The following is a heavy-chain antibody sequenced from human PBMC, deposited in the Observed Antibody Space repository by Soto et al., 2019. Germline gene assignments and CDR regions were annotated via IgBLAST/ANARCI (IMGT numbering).Heavy chain of an antibody. D-gene: IGHD3-10*01. CDR2: ISAYNGNT. Sequence: ASVKVSCKASGYTFTSYGISWVRQAPGQGLEWMGWISAYNGNTNYAQKLQGRVTMTTDKSSSTAYMELSSLRSEDTAVYYCARTHDYYGSGSYWDFWGQGTLVTVSS. CDR3: ARTHDYYGSGSYWDF. V-gene: IGHV1-18*01. CDR1: GYTFTSYG. J-gene: IGHJ4*02.